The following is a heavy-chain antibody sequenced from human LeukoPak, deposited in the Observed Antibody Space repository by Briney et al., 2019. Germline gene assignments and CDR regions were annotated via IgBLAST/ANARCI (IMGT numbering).Heavy chain of an antibody. V-gene: IGHV1-2*06. CDR1: GYTFTGYY. CDR3: AMYSSGRYYFDY. CDR2: INPNSGGT. Sequence: ASVKVSCQASGYTFTGYYMHWVRQAPGQGLEWMGRINPNSGGTNYAQKFQGRVTMTRDTSISTAYMELSRLRSDDTAVYYCAMYSSGRYYFDYWGQGTLVTVSS. D-gene: IGHD6-19*01. J-gene: IGHJ4*02.